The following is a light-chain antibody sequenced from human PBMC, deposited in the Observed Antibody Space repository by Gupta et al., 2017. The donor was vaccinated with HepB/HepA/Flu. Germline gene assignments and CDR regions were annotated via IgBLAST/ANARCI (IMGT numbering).Light chain of an antibody. J-gene: IGKJ4*01. CDR1: QGISHF. CDR3: QQDETFPAT. V-gene: IGKV1-33*01. CDR2: DAS. Sequence: DIQMTQSPSSLSASIGDRVSFTCQASQGISHFLTWYQQKPGKAPRVIIYDASTLQTGVPLRFSGSGSGTHFTFTITSLQPEDVATYYCQQDETFPATFGGGTKVDIK.